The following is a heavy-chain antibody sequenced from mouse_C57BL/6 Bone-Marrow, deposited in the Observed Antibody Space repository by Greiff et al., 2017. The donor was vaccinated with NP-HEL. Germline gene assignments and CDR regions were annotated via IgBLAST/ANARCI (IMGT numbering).Heavy chain of an antibody. V-gene: IGHV1-19*01. Sequence: VQLKESGPVLVKPGASVKMSCKASGYTFTDYYMNWVKQSHGKSLEWIGVINPYNGGTSYNQKFKGKATLTVDKSSSTAYMELNSLTSEDSAVYYCARDGSSPYYFDYWGQGTTLTVSS. CDR2: INPYNGGT. CDR3: ARDGSSPYYFDY. D-gene: IGHD1-1*01. CDR1: GYTFTDYY. J-gene: IGHJ2*01.